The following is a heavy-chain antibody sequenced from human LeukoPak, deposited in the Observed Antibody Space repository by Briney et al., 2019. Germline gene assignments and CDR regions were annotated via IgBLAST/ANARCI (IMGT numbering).Heavy chain of an antibody. CDR2: IYPGDSDT. CDR1: GYSFTSYW. V-gene: IGHV5-51*01. J-gene: IGHJ3*02. CDR3: ARIYCGGDCYSGAFDI. Sequence: GESLKISCKGSGYSFTSYWIGWVRQMPGKGLEWMGIIYPGDSDTRYSPSFQGQVTISADKSISTAYLQWSSLKASDTAMYYCARIYCGGDCYSGAFDIWGQGTMVTVFS. D-gene: IGHD2-21*02.